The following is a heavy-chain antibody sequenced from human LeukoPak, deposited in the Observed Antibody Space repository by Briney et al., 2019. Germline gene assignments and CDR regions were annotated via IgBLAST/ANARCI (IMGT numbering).Heavy chain of an antibody. CDR1: GGSISSGGYY. CDR3: ARSGGYCSGGSCYRRNFDY. V-gene: IGHV4-39*07. D-gene: IGHD2-15*01. Sequence: PSETLSLTCTVSGGSISSGGYYWSWIRQPPGKGLEWIGEINHSGSTNYNPSLKSRVTISVDTSKNQFSLKLSSVTAADTAVYYCARSGGYCSGGSCYRRNFDYWGQGTLVTVSS. CDR2: INHSGST. J-gene: IGHJ4*02.